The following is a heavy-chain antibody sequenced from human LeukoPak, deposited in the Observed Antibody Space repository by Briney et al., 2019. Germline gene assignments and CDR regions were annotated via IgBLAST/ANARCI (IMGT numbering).Heavy chain of an antibody. Sequence: TGRSLRLSCAASGFTFSRYGMHWVRQAPGKGLEWVAVIWYDGSNKYYAESVKGRFTISRDNSKNTLHLQMNSLRAEDTAVYFCASTIELWHFDYWGQGTLVTVSS. CDR1: GFTFSRYG. CDR3: ASTIELWHFDY. CDR2: IWYDGSNK. J-gene: IGHJ4*02. V-gene: IGHV3-33*01. D-gene: IGHD5-18*01.